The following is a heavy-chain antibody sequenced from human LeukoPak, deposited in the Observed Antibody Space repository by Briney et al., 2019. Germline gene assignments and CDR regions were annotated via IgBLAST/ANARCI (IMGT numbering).Heavy chain of an antibody. CDR2: IDPSDSYT. Sequence: GEPLKISCKGSGYSFITYWINWVRQMPGKCLEWMGRIDPSDSYTNYSPSFQGHVTISADKSIGTAYLQWSSLKASDTAMYYCAGTGYCSSTSCYSWFDPWGQGTLVTVSS. CDR1: GYSFITYW. CDR3: AGTGYCSSTSCYSWFDP. J-gene: IGHJ5*02. D-gene: IGHD2-2*01. V-gene: IGHV5-10-1*01.